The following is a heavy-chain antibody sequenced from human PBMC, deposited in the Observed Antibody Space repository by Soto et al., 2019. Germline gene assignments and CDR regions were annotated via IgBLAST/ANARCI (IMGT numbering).Heavy chain of an antibody. J-gene: IGHJ5*02. Sequence: SETLSLTCAVYGGSFSGYYWSWIRQPPGKGLEWIGEINHSGSTNYNPSLKSRVTISVDTSKNQFSLKLSSVTAADTAVYYCARGYCSSTSCYRRWFDPWGQGALVT. CDR1: GGSFSGYY. CDR2: INHSGST. V-gene: IGHV4-34*01. D-gene: IGHD2-2*01. CDR3: ARGYCSSTSCYRRWFDP.